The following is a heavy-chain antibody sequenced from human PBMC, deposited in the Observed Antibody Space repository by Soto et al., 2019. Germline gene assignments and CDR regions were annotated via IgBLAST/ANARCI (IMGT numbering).Heavy chain of an antibody. Sequence: GALRLSCAASGLIFSDVWMTWVRQAPGKGLEWVGRIKTKPDDGTIDYAAPVRGGFTISRDDSKNTLYLQMTSLTPDDTGVYYCTTSNLGVDFWGPGTLVTVSS. CDR2: IKTKPDDGTI. CDR1: GLIFSDVW. CDR3: TTSNLGVDF. V-gene: IGHV3-15*01. J-gene: IGHJ4*02. D-gene: IGHD1-1*01.